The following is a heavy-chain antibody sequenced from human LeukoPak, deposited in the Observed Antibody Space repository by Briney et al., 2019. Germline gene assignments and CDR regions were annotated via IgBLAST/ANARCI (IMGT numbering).Heavy chain of an antibody. CDR1: GYTFTSYG. V-gene: IGHV1-18*01. Sequence: ASVKVSCKASGYTFTSYGISWVRRAPGQGLEWMGWISAYNGNTNYAQKLQGRVTMTTDTSTSTAYMELRSLRSDDTAVYYCAREHWFPKPQFVVPAAIGQNWFDPWGQGTLVTVSS. CDR2: ISAYNGNT. CDR3: AREHWFPKPQFVVPAAIGQNWFDP. J-gene: IGHJ5*02. D-gene: IGHD2-2*01.